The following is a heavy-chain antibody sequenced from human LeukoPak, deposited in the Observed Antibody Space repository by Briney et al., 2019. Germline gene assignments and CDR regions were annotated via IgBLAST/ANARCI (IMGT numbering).Heavy chain of an antibody. CDR1: GFTFRSYA. CDR2: IDDSGDDT. D-gene: IGHD2-2*01. CDR3: ARGSPRYCSSTSCPDVYGMDV. J-gene: IGHJ6*02. V-gene: IGHV3-23*01. Sequence: PGGSLRLSCAASGFTFRSYAMSWVRQAPEKGLEWVSGIDDSGDDTYYADSVKGRFTISRDNSKNTLYLQMNGLRAEDTAVYYCARGSPRYCSSTSCPDVYGMDVWGQGTTVTVSS.